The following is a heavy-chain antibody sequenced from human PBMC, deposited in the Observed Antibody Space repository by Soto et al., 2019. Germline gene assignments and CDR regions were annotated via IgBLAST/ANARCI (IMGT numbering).Heavy chain of an antibody. CDR2: TRNKANSYTT. Sequence: PGGSLRLSCAASGFTSVGPDMDWVRQAPGKGLEWVGRTRNKANSYTTEYAASVKGRFTISRDDSKNSLYLQMNSLKTEDTAVYYCARGAVYSSGWTYDYYYYGMDVWGQGTTVTVSS. CDR3: ARGAVYSSGWTYDYYYYGMDV. V-gene: IGHV3-72*01. J-gene: IGHJ6*02. D-gene: IGHD6-19*01. CDR1: GFTSVGPD.